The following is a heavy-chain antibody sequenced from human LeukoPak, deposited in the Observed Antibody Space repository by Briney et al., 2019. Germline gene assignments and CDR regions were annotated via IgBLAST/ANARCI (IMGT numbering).Heavy chain of an antibody. CDR1: GGSISSYY. CDR3: ARDTPHSSSYAYFDY. CDR2: IYTSGST. Sequence: PSETLSLTCTVSGGSISSYYWSWIRQPAGKGLEWIGRIYTSGSTNYNPSLKSRVTMSVDTSKNQFSLKLSSVTAADTAVYYCARDTPHSSSYAYFDYWGQGTLVTVSS. J-gene: IGHJ4*02. V-gene: IGHV4-4*07. D-gene: IGHD6-13*01.